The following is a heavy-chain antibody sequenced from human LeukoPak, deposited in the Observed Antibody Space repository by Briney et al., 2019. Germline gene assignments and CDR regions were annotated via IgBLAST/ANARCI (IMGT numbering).Heavy chain of an antibody. V-gene: IGHV1-3*01. J-gene: IGHJ3*02. CDR2: INAGNGNT. CDR3: ASITMVRFDAFDI. Sequence: WASVKVSCKASGYTFTSYAMHWVRQAPGQRLEWMGWINAGNGNTKYSQKFQGRVTITRDTSASTAYMELSSLRSEDTAVYYCASITMVRFDAFDIWGQGTMVTVSS. D-gene: IGHD3-10*01. CDR1: GYTFTSYA.